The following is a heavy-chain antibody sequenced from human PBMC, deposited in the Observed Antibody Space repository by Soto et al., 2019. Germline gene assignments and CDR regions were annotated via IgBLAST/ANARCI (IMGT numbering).Heavy chain of an antibody. CDR3: AKLPGSFIGDYYDSSGYYSFDY. CDR2: ISGSGGST. CDR1: GFTFSSYA. Sequence: GGSLRLSCAASGFTFSSYAMSWVRQAPGKGLEWVSAISGSGGSTYYADSVKGRFTISRDNSKNTLYLQMNSLRAEDTAVYSCAKLPGSFIGDYYDSSGYYSFDYWGQGTLVTVSS. J-gene: IGHJ4*02. D-gene: IGHD3-22*01. V-gene: IGHV3-23*01.